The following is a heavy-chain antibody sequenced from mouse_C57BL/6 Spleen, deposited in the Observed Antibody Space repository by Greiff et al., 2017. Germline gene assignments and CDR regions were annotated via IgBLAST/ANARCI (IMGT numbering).Heavy chain of an antibody. CDR3: ARAGYFDY. V-gene: IGHV3-6*01. Sequence: ESGPGLVKPSQSLSLTCSVTGYSITSGYYWNWIRQFPGNKLEWMGYISYDGSNNYNPSLKNRISITRDTSKNQFFLKLNSVTTEDTATYYCARAGYFDYWGQGTTLTVS. CDR1: GYSITSGYY. J-gene: IGHJ2*01. CDR2: ISYDGSN.